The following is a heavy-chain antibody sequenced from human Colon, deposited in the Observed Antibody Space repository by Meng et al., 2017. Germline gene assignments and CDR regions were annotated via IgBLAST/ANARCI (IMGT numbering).Heavy chain of an antibody. D-gene: IGHD1-7*01. Sequence: QVQLQESGPGLVKPSGTLSLTCAVSGDSIRSSNWWSWVRQPPGRGLEWIGEVYHSGSTNYNPSLKNRVTMTVDKSKNEFSLTLSSVTAADTAVYHCGRDQGRELINHWGQGTLVTVS. CDR1: GDSIRSSNW. CDR2: VYHSGST. V-gene: IGHV4-4*02. CDR3: GRDQGRELINH. J-gene: IGHJ4*02.